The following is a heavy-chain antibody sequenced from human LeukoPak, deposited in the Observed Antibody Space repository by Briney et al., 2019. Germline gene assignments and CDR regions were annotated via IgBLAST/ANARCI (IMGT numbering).Heavy chain of an antibody. Sequence: ASVKVSCKASGGTFSNYAINWVRQAPGQELEWVGRIIPIIDIANYAQKLQGRVTITADKSTGTAYMELTSLRSADTAVYYCARAPLMITFGGVIVDNWGQGTLVTVSS. CDR2: IIPIIDIA. D-gene: IGHD3-16*02. J-gene: IGHJ4*02. CDR1: GGTFSNYA. CDR3: ARAPLMITFGGVIVDN. V-gene: IGHV1-69*04.